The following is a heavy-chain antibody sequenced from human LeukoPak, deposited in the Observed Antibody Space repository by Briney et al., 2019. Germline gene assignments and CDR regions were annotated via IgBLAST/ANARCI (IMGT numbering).Heavy chain of an antibody. D-gene: IGHD3-22*01. J-gene: IGHJ3*02. CDR1: GFTFSTYW. Sequence: PGGSLRLSCAASGFTFSTYWMSWVRLAPGKGLEWVANIKQDGSEKYYVDSVKGRFTIFRDNAKNSLYLQMNSLRVEDTAVYYCARTYYYDSSGYFDAFDIWGQGTMVTVSS. CDR3: ARTYYYDSSGYFDAFDI. CDR2: IKQDGSEK. V-gene: IGHV3-7*01.